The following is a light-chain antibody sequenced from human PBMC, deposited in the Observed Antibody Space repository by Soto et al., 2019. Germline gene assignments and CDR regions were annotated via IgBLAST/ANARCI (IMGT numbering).Light chain of an antibody. CDR3: QQLSTYPST. Sequence: EIVMTQSPATLSLSPGERATLSCRASQTIDNTLAWYQRKPGQAPRLLIYDASTRATGVPARFSGSGSGTDFTLTISSLQAEDFATYYCQQLSTYPSTFGGGTKVDIK. CDR2: DAS. CDR1: QTIDNT. J-gene: IGKJ4*01. V-gene: IGKV3-15*01.